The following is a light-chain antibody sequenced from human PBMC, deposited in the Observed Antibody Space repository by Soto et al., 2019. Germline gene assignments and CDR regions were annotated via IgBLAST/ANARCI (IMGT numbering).Light chain of an antibody. CDR2: GNS. J-gene: IGLJ1*01. CDR1: SSNIGAGYD. CDR3: QSYDSSLSYV. V-gene: IGLV1-40*01. Sequence: QSVLTQPPSVSGAPGQRVTISCTGSSSNIGAGYDVHWYQQLPGTAPKLLIYGNSNRPSGVPDRFSGSKSGISASLAITGLQAEDEAYYYCQSYDSSLSYVFGNGTKLTVL.